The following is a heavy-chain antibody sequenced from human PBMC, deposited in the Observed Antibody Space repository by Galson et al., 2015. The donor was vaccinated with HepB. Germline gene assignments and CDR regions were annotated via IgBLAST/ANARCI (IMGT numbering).Heavy chain of an antibody. CDR2: IYSGGST. CDR1: GFTVSSNY. V-gene: IGHV3-53*01. CDR3: ARDTIWCGSTSCNYYYYYYMDV. J-gene: IGHJ6*03. D-gene: IGHD2-2*01. Sequence: SLRLSCAASGFTVSSNYMSWVRQAPGKGLEWVSVIYSGGSTYYADSVKGRFTISRDNSKNTLYLQMNSLRAEDTAVYYCARDTIWCGSTSCNYYYYYYMDVWGKGTTVTVSS.